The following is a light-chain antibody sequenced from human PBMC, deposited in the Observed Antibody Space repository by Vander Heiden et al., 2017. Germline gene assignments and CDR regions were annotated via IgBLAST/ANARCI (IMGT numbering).Light chain of an antibody. V-gene: IGLV3-21*02. CDR1: NSGSKS. J-gene: IGLJ2*01. Sequence: SYVLTQPPSVSVAPGPTARITCGGNNSGSKSVHWYQQKPGQAPVLVVYDDSDRPSGIPERFSGSNSGNTATLTISRVEAGDEADYYCQVWDSSSDLVVFGGGTKLTVL. CDR2: DDS. CDR3: QVWDSSSDLVV.